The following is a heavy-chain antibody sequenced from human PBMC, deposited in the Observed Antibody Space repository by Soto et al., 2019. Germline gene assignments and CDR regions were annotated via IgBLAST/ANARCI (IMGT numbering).Heavy chain of an antibody. CDR2: INHSGST. J-gene: IGHJ6*03. Sequence: PSETLSLTCAVYGGSFSGYYWSWIRQPPGKGLEWIGEINHSGSTNYNPSLKSRVTISVDTSKNQFSLKLSSVTAADTAVYYCARGRRLTMPPDYYYYYMDVWGKGTTVTVSS. V-gene: IGHV4-34*01. CDR1: GGSFSGYY. CDR3: ARGRRLTMPPDYYYYYMDV. D-gene: IGHD3-10*01.